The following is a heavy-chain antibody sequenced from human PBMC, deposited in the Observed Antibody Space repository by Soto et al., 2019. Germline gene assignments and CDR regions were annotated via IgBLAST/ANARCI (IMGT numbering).Heavy chain of an antibody. CDR3: ARAYSGRLPRRADYYFAMDV. J-gene: IGHJ6*02. Sequence: GGSLRLSCAASGFTFSGYDMHWVRQTTGKGLEWVSAIGAADDPYYLGSVKGRFTISRENAKNSLYLQMNSLRAEDTAVYYCARAYSGRLPRRADYYFAMDVWGQGTTVTVSS. D-gene: IGHD2-15*01. CDR1: GFTFSGYD. CDR2: IGAADDP. V-gene: IGHV3-13*05.